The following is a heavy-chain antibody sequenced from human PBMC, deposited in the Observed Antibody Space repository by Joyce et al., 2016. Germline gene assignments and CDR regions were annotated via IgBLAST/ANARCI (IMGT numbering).Heavy chain of an antibody. CDR2: ILTIFGTT. V-gene: IGHV1-69*01. J-gene: IGHJ2*01. CDR3: ARVNYDNSRHYWYFDL. CDR1: GGTFSNFL. Sequence: QVQLVQSGAEVRKPGSSVKVSCKASGGTFSNFLISWVRQAPGQAPGKGLEWMGGILTIFGTTNYGEKCQGRVTITADESMSTAYMELSSLGSDATALYYCARVNYDNSRHYWYFDLWGRGTLVTVSS. D-gene: IGHD3-22*01.